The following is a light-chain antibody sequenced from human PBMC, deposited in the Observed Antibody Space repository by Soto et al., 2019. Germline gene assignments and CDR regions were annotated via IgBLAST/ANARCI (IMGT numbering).Light chain of an antibody. Sequence: DIQMTQSPSTLSASVGDRVTITCRASQSISSWLAWYQQKPGKAPKLLIYKASSLESGVPSRFSGSGSGTEFTLTISSLQPDDFATYYCQQYTSYVAWTFGQGTKVEIK. CDR2: KAS. CDR1: QSISSW. CDR3: QQYTSYVAWT. J-gene: IGKJ1*01. V-gene: IGKV1-5*03.